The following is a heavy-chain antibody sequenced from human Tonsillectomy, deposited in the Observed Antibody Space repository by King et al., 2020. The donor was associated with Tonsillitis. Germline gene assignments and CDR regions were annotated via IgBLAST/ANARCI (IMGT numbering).Heavy chain of an antibody. D-gene: IGHD4-11*01. CDR3: AQIIGDYSTVFEY. V-gene: IGHV2-26*01. Sequence: VTLKESGPVLVKPPETLTLTCTVSGFSLSNTKMGVSWIRQPPGKALEWLAHIVSNDEKSYNTSLKSRLTISMDTSKSQVVLSMTHMDPVDTATYFCAQIIGDYSTVFEYWGQGSLVTVSS. CDR1: GFSLSNTKMG. J-gene: IGHJ4*02. CDR2: IVSNDEK.